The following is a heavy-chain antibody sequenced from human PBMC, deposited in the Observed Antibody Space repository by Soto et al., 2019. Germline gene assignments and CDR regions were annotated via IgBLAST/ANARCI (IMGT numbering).Heavy chain of an antibody. CDR1: GGCISSYY. CDR3: ARSFMIRGSPGNWFDP. J-gene: IGHJ5*02. Sequence: SETLSLTCTVSGGCISSYYGSWIRQPPGKGLEWIGYISYSGSTNYNPSLKSRVTISVDTSKNQFSLKLSSVTAADTAVYYCARSFMIRGSPGNWFDPWGQGTLVTVSS. D-gene: IGHD3-10*01. CDR2: ISYSGST. V-gene: IGHV4-59*01.